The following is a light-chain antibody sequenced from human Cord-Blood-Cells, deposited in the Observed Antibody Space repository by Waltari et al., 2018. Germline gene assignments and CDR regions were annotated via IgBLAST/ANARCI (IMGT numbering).Light chain of an antibody. J-gene: IGKJ4*01. CDR1: QDISNY. CDR3: QQYDNLPPLT. Sequence: DIQMTQSPSSLSASVVDRVTITCQASQDISNYLNWYQQKPGKAPKLLIYDASNLETGVPSRFSGSGSGTDFTFTISSLQPEDIATYYCQQYDNLPPLTFGGGTKVAIK. V-gene: IGKV1-33*01. CDR2: DAS.